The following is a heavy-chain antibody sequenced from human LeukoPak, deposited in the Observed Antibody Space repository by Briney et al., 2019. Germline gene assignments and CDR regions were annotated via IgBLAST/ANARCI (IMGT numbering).Heavy chain of an antibody. CDR2: INHSGST. J-gene: IGHJ5*02. CDR1: GGSFSGYY. Sequence: SETLSLTCAVYGGSFSGYYWSWIRQPPGKGLEWIGEINHSGSTNYNPSLKSRVTISVDTSKNQFSLKLSSVTAADTAVYYCARELTIFGVVGNWFDPWGQGTLVTVSS. V-gene: IGHV4-34*01. CDR3: ARELTIFGVVGNWFDP. D-gene: IGHD3-3*01.